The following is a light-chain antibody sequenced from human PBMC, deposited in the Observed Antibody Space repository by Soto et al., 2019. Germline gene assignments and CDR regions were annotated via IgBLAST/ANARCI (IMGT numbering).Light chain of an antibody. J-gene: IGKJ5*01. CDR1: QTISSW. Sequence: DIQMTQSPSTLSGSVGDRVTITCRASQTISSWLAWYQQKPGKAPKLLIYAASSLQSGVPSRFSGSGSGTDFTLTISSLHPEDFATYYCQQSYSTPITFGQGTRLEIK. V-gene: IGKV1-39*01. CDR3: QQSYSTPIT. CDR2: AAS.